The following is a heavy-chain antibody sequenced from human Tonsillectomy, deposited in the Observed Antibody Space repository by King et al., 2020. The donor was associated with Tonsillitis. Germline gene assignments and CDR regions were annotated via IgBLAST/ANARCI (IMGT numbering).Heavy chain of an antibody. J-gene: IGHJ6*02. CDR1: GGSISSYH. D-gene: IGHD3-10*01. V-gene: IGHV4-59*08. Sequence: LQLQESGPGLVKPSETLSLTCTVSGGSISSYHWSWIRQPPGKGLEWSGYIYYSGSTNYNPSLKSRVNISVDTSKNQFSLKLSSVNAADTAVYDCARASSPPGGVPYLYRMDVWGQGTTVTVSS. CDR2: IYYSGST. CDR3: ARASSPPGGVPYLYRMDV.